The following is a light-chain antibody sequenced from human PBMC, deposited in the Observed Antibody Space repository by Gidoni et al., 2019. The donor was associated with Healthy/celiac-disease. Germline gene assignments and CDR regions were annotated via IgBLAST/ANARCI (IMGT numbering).Light chain of an antibody. J-gene: IGKJ1*01. Sequence: EIVMTQSPATLSVSPGERATLSCRASQSVSSNLAWYQQKPGQAPRLLIYGASTRATGIPARFSGSGSGTEFTLTISILQSEDFAVYYCQQYNNWPVTFGQXTKVEIK. CDR3: QQYNNWPVT. CDR2: GAS. V-gene: IGKV3-15*01. CDR1: QSVSSN.